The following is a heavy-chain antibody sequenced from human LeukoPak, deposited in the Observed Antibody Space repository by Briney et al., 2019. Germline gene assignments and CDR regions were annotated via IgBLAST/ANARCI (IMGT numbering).Heavy chain of an antibody. CDR2: IKQDGSEK. D-gene: IGHD1-26*01. J-gene: IGHJ4*02. V-gene: IGHV3-7*03. CDR1: GFTFSSYW. Sequence: PGGSLRLSCAASGFTFSSYWMSWVRQAPGKGLEWVANIKQDGSEKYYVDSVKGRFTISRDNAKNSLYLQMNSLRAEDTAVYYCARGDSGSYSRPFDYWGQGTLVTVSS. CDR3: ARGDSGSYSRPFDY.